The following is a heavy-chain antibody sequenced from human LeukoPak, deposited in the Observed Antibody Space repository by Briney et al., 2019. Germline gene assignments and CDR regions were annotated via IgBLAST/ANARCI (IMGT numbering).Heavy chain of an antibody. CDR3: ASRGRTTAVTPQSNSDY. D-gene: IGHD4-23*01. CDR1: GGSFRGYY. J-gene: IGHJ4*02. Sequence: NPSETLSLTCAVYGGSFRGYYWSWIRQPPGKGLEWIGEINHSGSTNYNPSLKSRVTISVDTSKNQFSLKLSSVTAADTAVYYCASRGRTTAVTPQSNSDYWGQGTLVTVSS. CDR2: INHSGST. V-gene: IGHV4-34*01.